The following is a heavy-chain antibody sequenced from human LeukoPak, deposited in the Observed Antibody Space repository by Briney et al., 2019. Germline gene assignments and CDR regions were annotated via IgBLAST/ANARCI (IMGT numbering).Heavy chain of an antibody. CDR1: GGSFSGYY. J-gene: IGHJ4*02. D-gene: IGHD6-19*01. CDR3: ARGTAVAADY. Sequence: LSLTCAVYGGSFSGYYWSWLRQPPGKGLEWVSSISSSSSYIYYADSVKGRFTISRDNAKNSLYLQMNSLRAEDTAVYYCARGTAVAADYWGQGTLVTVSS. CDR2: ISSSSSYI. V-gene: IGHV3-21*01.